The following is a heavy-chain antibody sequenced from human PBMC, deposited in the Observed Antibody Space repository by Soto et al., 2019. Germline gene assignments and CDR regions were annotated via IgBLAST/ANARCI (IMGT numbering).Heavy chain of an antibody. V-gene: IGHV1-18*01. Sequence: QVRLVQPAAEVKKPGASVKVSCKTSGYTFIRYGIAWVRQAPGQGLEWMGWISPYNDYTNYAQKFQGRVRMTADTSTKRVYLELRPLTSADTAVYYWTRGGYYDAFCGKLNQYGLDVWGQGTTVSVSS. CDR3: TRGGYYDAFCGKLNQYGLDV. CDR2: ISPYNDYT. J-gene: IGHJ6*02. D-gene: IGHD3-16*01. CDR1: GYTFIRYG.